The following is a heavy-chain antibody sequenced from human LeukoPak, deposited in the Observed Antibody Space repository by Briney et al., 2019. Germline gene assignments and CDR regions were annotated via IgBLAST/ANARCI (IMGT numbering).Heavy chain of an antibody. CDR3: ARESRNTAMVSVDY. CDR1: GGSISSSNCY. D-gene: IGHD5-18*01. V-gene: IGHV4-39*02. J-gene: IGHJ4*02. CDR2: IYYSGTA. Sequence: PSETLSLTCTVSGGSISSSNCYWGWIRQSPGKELEWIGNIYYSGTADYNPSLKGRVTISVDRSKNQFSLKLSSVTAADTAVYYCARESRNTAMVSVDYWGQGTLVTVSS.